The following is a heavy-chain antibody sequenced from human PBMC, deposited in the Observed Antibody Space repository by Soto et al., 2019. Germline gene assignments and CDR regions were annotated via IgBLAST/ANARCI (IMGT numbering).Heavy chain of an antibody. CDR1: GFNFDDYA. CDR2: ISWESGSI. Sequence: DVQLVESGGGLVQPGRSLRLSCAASGFNFDDYAMHWVRQIPGKGLEWVSGISWESGSIGYADSVKGRFSISRDNAKNSLYLQMNSLRAEDTAVYYCVKEHDEDFGYDLDYFNSWGQGTLVTVSS. V-gene: IGHV3-9*01. D-gene: IGHD5-12*01. CDR3: VKEHDEDFGYDLDYFNS. J-gene: IGHJ4*02.